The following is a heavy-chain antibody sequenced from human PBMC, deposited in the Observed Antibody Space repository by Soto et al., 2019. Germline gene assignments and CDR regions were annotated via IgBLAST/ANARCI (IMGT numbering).Heavy chain of an antibody. Sequence: VESGGGLVQPGRSLRLSGAASGFTFDDYAMHWVRQAPGKGLAWVAGINWNRVDIGYADSVKGRITISRDNAKNTLFLQMNSLRAEDTALYYCAKDTRYSTGKVCDYWGQGTKVTVSS. V-gene: IGHV3-9*01. D-gene: IGHD2-8*02. CDR2: INWNRVDI. J-gene: IGHJ4*02. CDR1: GFTFDDYA. CDR3: AKDTRYSTGKVCDY.